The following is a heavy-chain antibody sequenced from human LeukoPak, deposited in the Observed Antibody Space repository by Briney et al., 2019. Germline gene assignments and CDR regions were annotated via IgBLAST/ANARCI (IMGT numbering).Heavy chain of an antibody. CDR3: ARDHPGYLIPSAFDI. V-gene: IGHV1-46*01. Sequence: GASVKVSCKASGYTFTSYYMHWVRQAPGQGLEWMGIINPSGGSTSYAQKFQGRVTMTRDTSTSTVYMELSSLRSEDTAVYYCARDHPGYLIPSAFDIWGQGTMVTVSS. D-gene: IGHD2-2*03. CDR1: GYTFTSYY. CDR2: INPSGGST. J-gene: IGHJ3*02.